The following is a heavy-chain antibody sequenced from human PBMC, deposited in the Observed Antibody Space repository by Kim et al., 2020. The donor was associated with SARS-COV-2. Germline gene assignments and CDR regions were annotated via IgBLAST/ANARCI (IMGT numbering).Heavy chain of an antibody. D-gene: IGHD2-2*01. V-gene: IGHV4-59*01. CDR2: IYYSGST. Sequence: SETLSLTCTVSGGSISSYYWSWIRQPPGKGLEWIGYIYYSGSTNYNPSLKSRVTISVDTSKNQFSLKLSSVTAADTAVYYCARGALPQGLFGLPAAMPGSGSYYFDYWGQGTLVTVSS. J-gene: IGHJ4*02. CDR3: ARGALPQGLFGLPAAMPGSGSYYFDY. CDR1: GGSISSYY.